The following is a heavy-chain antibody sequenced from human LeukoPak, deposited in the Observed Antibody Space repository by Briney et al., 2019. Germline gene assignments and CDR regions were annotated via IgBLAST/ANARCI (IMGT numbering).Heavy chain of an antibody. Sequence: PSETLSLTCAVYGGSFSGYYWSWIRQPPGKGLEWIGEINHSGSTNYNPSLKSRVTISVDTSKNQFSLKLSSVTAADTAVYYCARGQIRDGYNYDEYWGQGTLVTVS. V-gene: IGHV4-34*01. CDR3: ARGQIRDGYNYDEY. D-gene: IGHD5-24*01. J-gene: IGHJ4*02. CDR1: GGSFSGYY. CDR2: INHSGST.